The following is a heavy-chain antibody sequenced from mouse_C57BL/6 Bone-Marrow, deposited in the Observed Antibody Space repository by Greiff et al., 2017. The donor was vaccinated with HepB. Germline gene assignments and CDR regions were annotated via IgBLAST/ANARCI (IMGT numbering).Heavy chain of an antibody. J-gene: IGHJ1*03. Sequence: VQLQQSGAELVRPGASVKLSCKASGYTFTDYYINWVKQRPGQGLEWIARIYPGSGNTYYNEKFKGKATLTAEKSSSTAYMQLSSLTSEDSAVYFCARRGNHGYFDVWGTGTTVTVSS. CDR1: GYTFTDYY. V-gene: IGHV1-76*01. CDR3: ARRGNHGYFDV. CDR2: IYPGSGNT.